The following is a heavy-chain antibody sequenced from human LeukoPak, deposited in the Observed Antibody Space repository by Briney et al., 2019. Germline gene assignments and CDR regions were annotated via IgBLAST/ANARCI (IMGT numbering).Heavy chain of an antibody. CDR2: ISWNSGSI. J-gene: IGHJ4*02. CDR3: VQNEADY. Sequence: GGSLRLSCAASGFTFDDYAMHWVRQAPGKGLEWVSGISWNSGSIGYADSVKGRFTISRDNAKNSLYLQMNSLRAEDTGLYYCVQNEADYWGQGTLVTVSS. V-gene: IGHV3-9*01. CDR1: GFTFDDYA.